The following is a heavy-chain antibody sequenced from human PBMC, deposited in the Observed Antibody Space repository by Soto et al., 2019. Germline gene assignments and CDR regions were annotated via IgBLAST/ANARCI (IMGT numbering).Heavy chain of an antibody. J-gene: IGHJ5*02. CDR2: IIPIFGTA. V-gene: IGHV1-69*06. D-gene: IGHD2-15*01. CDR3: AFRDCSGGSCYSGWFDH. Sequence: SVKVSCKASGGTFSSYAISWVRQAPGQGLEWMGGIIPIFGTANYAQKFQGRVTITADKSTSTAYMELSSLRSEDTAVYYCAFRDCSGGSCYSGWFDHWGQGTLVTVSS. CDR1: GGTFSSYA.